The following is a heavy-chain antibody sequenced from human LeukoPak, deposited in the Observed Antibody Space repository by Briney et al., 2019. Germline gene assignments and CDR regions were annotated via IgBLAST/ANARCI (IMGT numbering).Heavy chain of an antibody. CDR3: ARDLAYYDSSGFVAFDI. Sequence: ASVKVSCKASGGTFSSYAISWVRQAPGQGLEWMGGIIPIFGTANYAQKFQGRVTITTDESTSTAYMELSSLRSEDTAVYYCARDLAYYDSSGFVAFDIWGQGTMVTVSS. J-gene: IGHJ3*02. CDR2: IIPIFGTA. CDR1: GGTFSSYA. D-gene: IGHD3-22*01. V-gene: IGHV1-69*05.